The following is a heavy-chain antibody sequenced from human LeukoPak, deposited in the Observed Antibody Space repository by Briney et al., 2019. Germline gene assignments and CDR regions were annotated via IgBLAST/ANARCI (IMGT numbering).Heavy chain of an antibody. J-gene: IGHJ2*01. CDR3: TKANTAVAAFGYFDL. CDR1: GFTFSIYA. Sequence: GGSLRLSCAASGFTFSIYAMSWVRQAAGKGLEWVSGISGSGGITYYADSVKGRFTISRDNSRNTLHLQINSLRADDTAVYYCTKANTAVAAFGYFDLWGRGTLVTVSS. D-gene: IGHD6-19*01. CDR2: ISGSGGIT. V-gene: IGHV3-23*01.